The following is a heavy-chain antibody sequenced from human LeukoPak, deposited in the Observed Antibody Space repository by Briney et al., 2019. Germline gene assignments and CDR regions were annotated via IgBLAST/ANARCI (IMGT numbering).Heavy chain of an antibody. CDR3: TRLGTAGTFDY. CDR1: GYMFTSSP. Sequence: ASVKVSCKASGYMFTSSPVHWVRQAPGQRLEWMGWVNAGNGNTRYSQKFQDRVTITRDTSANTAYMELSSLRSEDTAVYYCTRLGTAGTFDYWGQGTLVTVSS. CDR2: VNAGNGNT. J-gene: IGHJ4*02. V-gene: IGHV1-3*01. D-gene: IGHD6-13*01.